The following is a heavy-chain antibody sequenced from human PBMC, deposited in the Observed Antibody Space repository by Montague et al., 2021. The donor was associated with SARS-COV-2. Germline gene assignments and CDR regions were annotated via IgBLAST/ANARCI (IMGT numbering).Heavy chain of an antibody. D-gene: IGHD6-13*01. CDR2: IYHSGNT. J-gene: IGHJ4*02. CDR1: GGSISSSNW. Sequence: SETLSLTCAVSGGSISSSNWWNWVRQPPGKGLEWIGEIYHSGNTNYNPPRKSRVTISVAKSKNQFSLKLSSVTAADTAVYYCARGIKRAAALDYWGQGTLVTISS. V-gene: IGHV4-4*02. CDR3: ARGIKRAAALDY.